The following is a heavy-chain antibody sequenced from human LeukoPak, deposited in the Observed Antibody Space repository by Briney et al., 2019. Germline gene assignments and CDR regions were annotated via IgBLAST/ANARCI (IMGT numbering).Heavy chain of an antibody. D-gene: IGHD3-3*01. V-gene: IGHV1-18*01. CDR1: GYTFTSYG. Sequence: ASVTVSCKASGYTFTSYGISWVRQAPGQGLEWMGWISAYNGNTNYAQKLQGRVTMTTDTSTSTAYMELRSLRSDDTAVYYCARYVVIIGYYYYYYMDVWGKGTTVTISS. J-gene: IGHJ6*03. CDR3: ARYVVIIGYYYYYYMDV. CDR2: ISAYNGNT.